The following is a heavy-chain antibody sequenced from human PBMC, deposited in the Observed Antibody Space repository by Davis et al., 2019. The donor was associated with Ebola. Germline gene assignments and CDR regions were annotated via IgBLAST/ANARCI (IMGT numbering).Heavy chain of an antibody. V-gene: IGHV3-30*02. CDR2: IWDDGSNK. CDR1: GFTFSSYA. Sequence: GESLKISCAASGFTFSSYAMHWVRQAPGEGLQWVAVIWDDGSNKYYADSVKGRFTISRDNSKNTLYLQMNSLRAEDTALYYCAKDDRRLNGYYYFDYWGQGTLVTVSS. J-gene: IGHJ4*02. D-gene: IGHD2-21*01. CDR3: AKDDRRLNGYYYFDY.